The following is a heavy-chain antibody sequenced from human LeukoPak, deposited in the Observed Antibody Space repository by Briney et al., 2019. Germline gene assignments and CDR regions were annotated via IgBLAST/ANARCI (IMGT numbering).Heavy chain of an antibody. CDR1: GFGFGSYS. D-gene: IGHD3-10*01. CDR2: ISSGSGNI. V-gene: IGHV3-21*01. Sequence: GGSLRLSCAASGFGFGSYSMNWVRQAPGKGLEWVSAISSGSGNIYCADSVRGRFTVSRDNAKNSLYLQMNSLRVEDTAVYFCARDPHTSGTKNWFDPWGQGTLVTVSS. J-gene: IGHJ5*02. CDR3: ARDPHTSGTKNWFDP.